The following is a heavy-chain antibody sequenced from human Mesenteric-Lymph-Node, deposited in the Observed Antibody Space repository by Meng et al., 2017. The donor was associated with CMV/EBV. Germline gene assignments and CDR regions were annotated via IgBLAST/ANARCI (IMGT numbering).Heavy chain of an antibody. Sequence: GESLKISCAASGFTFSSYAMSWVRQAPGKGLEWVSAISGSGGSTYYADSVKGRFTISRDNSKNTLYLQMNSLRAEDTAVYYCARDSLDYAVWSGLDNWGQGTLVTVSS. CDR2: ISGSGGST. V-gene: IGHV3-23*01. CDR1: GFTFSSYA. CDR3: ARDSLDYAVWSGLDN. D-gene: IGHD3-3*01. J-gene: IGHJ4*02.